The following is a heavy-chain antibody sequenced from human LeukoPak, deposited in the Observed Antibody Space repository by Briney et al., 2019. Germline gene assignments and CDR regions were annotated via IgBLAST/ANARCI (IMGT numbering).Heavy chain of an antibody. D-gene: IGHD3-16*01. J-gene: IGHJ3*02. V-gene: IGHV3-74*01. CDR3: ARLQGITPQPMTEGFDI. CDR2: ISSDGSST. Sequence: GGSLRLSCAASGFSFSSSWMLWVRQTPGKGLVWLSRISSDGSSTSYADSVKGRFTVSRDIARNTLSLQMNSLRAEDSAVYYCARLQGITPQPMTEGFDIWGQGTMVTVSS. CDR1: GFSFSSSW.